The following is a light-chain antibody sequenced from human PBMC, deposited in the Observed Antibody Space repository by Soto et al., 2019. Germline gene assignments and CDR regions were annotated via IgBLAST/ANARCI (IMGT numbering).Light chain of an antibody. J-gene: IGLJ2*01. CDR2: EVS. CDR3: SSYTSGSTLVV. Sequence: QSALTQPASVSGSPGQSITISCTGTSYDVGGYNFVSWYQQHPGKAPKLMIYEVSHRPSGVSNRFSGSKSGNTASLTISGRQAEDEADYYCSSYTSGSTLVVFGGGTQLTVL. CDR1: SYDVGGYNF. V-gene: IGLV2-14*01.